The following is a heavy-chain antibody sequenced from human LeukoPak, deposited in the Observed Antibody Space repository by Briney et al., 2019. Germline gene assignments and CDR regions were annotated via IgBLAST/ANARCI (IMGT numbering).Heavy chain of an antibody. J-gene: IGHJ4*02. CDR2: INHSGST. CDR1: GGSISSGDYY. CDR3: ATGSGAGY. Sequence: TQTLSLTCTVSGGSISSGDYYWSWIRQPPGKRLEWIGEINHSGSTNYNPSLKSRVTISVDTSKNQLSLKLSSVTAADTAVYCCATGSGAGYWGQGTLVTVSS. D-gene: IGHD2-15*01. V-gene: IGHV4-30-4*08.